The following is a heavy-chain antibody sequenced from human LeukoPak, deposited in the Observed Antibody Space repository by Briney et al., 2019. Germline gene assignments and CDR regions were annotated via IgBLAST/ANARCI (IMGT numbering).Heavy chain of an antibody. CDR2: TYYRSKWYN. J-gene: IGHJ4*02. CDR1: GDSVSSNSAA. V-gene: IGHV6-1*01. CDR3: AREVGGYDSSGFYRPFDY. D-gene: IGHD3-22*01. Sequence: SQTLSFTCAISGDSVSSNSAAWNWIRQSPSRGLEWLGRTYYRSKWYNDYAVSVRSRITINPDTSKNQFSLHLNSVTPEDTAVYDCAREVGGYDSSGFYRPFDYWGQGTLVTVSS.